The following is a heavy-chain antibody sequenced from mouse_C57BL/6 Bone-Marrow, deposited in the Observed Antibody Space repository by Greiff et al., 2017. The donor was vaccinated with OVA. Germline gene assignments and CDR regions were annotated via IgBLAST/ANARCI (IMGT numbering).Heavy chain of an antibody. CDR2: IYPGSGST. CDR1: GYTFTSYW. Sequence: VQLQQSGAELVKPGASVKMSCKASGYTFTSYWITWVKQRPGQGLEWIGDIYPGSGSTNYNEKFKSKATLTVDTSSSTAYMQLSSLTSEDSAVYYCASITTVVAHWYFDVWGTGTTVTVSS. V-gene: IGHV1-55*01. J-gene: IGHJ1*03. CDR3: ASITTVVAHWYFDV. D-gene: IGHD1-1*01.